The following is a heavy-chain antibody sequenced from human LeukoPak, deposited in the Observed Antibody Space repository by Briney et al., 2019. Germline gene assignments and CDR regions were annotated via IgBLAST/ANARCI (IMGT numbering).Heavy chain of an antibody. CDR1: GGSLTNYY. CDR2: IHSGGTT. J-gene: IGHJ6*03. V-gene: IGHV4-4*07. CDR3: ARDSPVGYTYGHYYYYMDV. D-gene: IGHD5-18*01. Sequence: SETLSLTCTASGGSLTNYYWTWIRQSAEKGLEFIGRIHSGGTTNYNPSLRSRMTLSVDTSNNQVSLKLTAATAADTAVYYCARDSPVGYTYGHYYYYMDVWGKGTTVTVSS.